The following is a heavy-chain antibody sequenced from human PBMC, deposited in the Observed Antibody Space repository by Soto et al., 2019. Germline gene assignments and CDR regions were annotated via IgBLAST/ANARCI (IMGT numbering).Heavy chain of an antibody. D-gene: IGHD6-6*01. Sequence: SETLSLTCTVSGGTISSYYWSWIRQPPGKGLEWIGYIYDSGSTNYNPSLKSRVTISVDTSKNQFSLKLTSVTAADTAVYYCAAPPRYWGQGTLVTVSS. J-gene: IGHJ4*02. CDR1: GGTISSYY. V-gene: IGHV4-59*01. CDR2: IYDSGST. CDR3: AAPPRY.